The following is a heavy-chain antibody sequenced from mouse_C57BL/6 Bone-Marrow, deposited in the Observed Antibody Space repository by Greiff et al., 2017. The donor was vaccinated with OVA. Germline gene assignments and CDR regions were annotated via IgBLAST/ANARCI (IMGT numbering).Heavy chain of an antibody. J-gene: IGHJ3*01. CDR1: GYTFTDYY. CDR2: IYPGSGNT. Sequence: LQESGAELVRPGASVKLSCKASGYTFTDYYINWVKQRPGQGLEWIARIYPGSGNTYYNEKFKGKATLTAEKSSSTAYMQLSSLTSEDSAVYFCAPGLLGFAYWGQGTLVTVSA. CDR3: APGLLGFAY. V-gene: IGHV1-76*01. D-gene: IGHD2-3*01.